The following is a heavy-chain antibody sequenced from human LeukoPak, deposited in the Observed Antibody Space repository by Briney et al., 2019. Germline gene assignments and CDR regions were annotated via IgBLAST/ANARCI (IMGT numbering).Heavy chain of an antibody. Sequence: PSQTLSLTCTVSGGSISSGGYYWSWIRQHPGKGLEWIGYIYYSGSTYYNPSLKSRVTISVDTSKNQFSLKLSSVTAADTAVYYCARDSAPMVLSEGSDYWGQGTLVTVSS. D-gene: IGHD4/OR15-4a*01. CDR1: GGSISSGGYY. V-gene: IGHV4-31*03. CDR3: ARDSAPMVLSEGSDY. CDR2: IYYSGST. J-gene: IGHJ4*02.